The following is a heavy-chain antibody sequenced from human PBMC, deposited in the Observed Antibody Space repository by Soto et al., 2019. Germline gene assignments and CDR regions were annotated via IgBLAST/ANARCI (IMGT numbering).Heavy chain of an antibody. Sequence: SVKGSCKASGLTFTRYGISWVRQGPGQGLEWMGGIISMFGTPNYSQKFQGRVTITADESTSTGYMELNNLRSDDTAIYYCARDLGGGYEPGDYWGQGTQVTVS. D-gene: IGHD5-12*01. J-gene: IGHJ4*02. CDR1: GLTFTRYG. V-gene: IGHV1-69*13. CDR2: IISMFGTP. CDR3: ARDLGGGYEPGDY.